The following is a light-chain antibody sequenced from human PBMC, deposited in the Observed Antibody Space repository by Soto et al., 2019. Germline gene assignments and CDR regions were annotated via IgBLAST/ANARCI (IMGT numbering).Light chain of an antibody. CDR3: HQTAANPWT. CDR1: QNIGVY. J-gene: IGKJ1*01. V-gene: IGKV1-39*01. Sequence: DIQMTQSPSSLSASVGGRVTITCRASQNIGVYLNWYQKKPGKAPKLLIHAASSLHSGVPPTFSGSGSGTDFALTISSLQPEDFATYYCHQTAANPWTFAQGIKVDIK. CDR2: AAS.